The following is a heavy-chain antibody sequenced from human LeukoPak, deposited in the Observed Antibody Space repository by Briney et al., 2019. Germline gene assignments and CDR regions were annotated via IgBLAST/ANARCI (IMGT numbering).Heavy chain of an antibody. CDR3: ARDWVAGVPFDAFDI. Sequence: GGSLRLSCAASGFTLSSYWMSCVRQAPGKGLEWVANIKEDGSENYYVDSVKCRFTISRDNAENSMYLHMNSLTAEDTAMYYCARDWVAGVPFDAFDIWGQGTMVSVSS. D-gene: IGHD3-10*01. J-gene: IGHJ3*02. CDR2: IKEDGSEN. V-gene: IGHV3-7*01. CDR1: GFTLSSYW.